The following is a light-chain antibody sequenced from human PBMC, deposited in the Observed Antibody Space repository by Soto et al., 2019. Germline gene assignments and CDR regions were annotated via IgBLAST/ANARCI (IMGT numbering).Light chain of an antibody. Sequence: EIVLTQSPGTLPLSPGERATLSCRASQSVSAIYLAWYQQKPGQAPRLLIYAASRRAAGIPDRFSGSGSGTDFALTISRLEPEDFAMYYCQQYVTSPWTFGQGTKVEIK. V-gene: IGKV3-20*01. CDR2: AAS. CDR3: QQYVTSPWT. J-gene: IGKJ1*01. CDR1: QSVSAIY.